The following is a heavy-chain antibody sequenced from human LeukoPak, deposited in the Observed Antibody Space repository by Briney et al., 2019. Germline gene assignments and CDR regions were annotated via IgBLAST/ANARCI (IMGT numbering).Heavy chain of an antibody. J-gene: IGHJ4*02. CDR3: AKQGAPRDFDY. CDR1: GFTFSSYG. V-gene: IGHV3-30*18. Sequence: QPGGSLRLSCAASGFTFSSYGMHWVRQAPGKGLEWVTLVSYDGSNKYYADSVKGRFTISRDNSKKTLYLQMNSLRAEDTAVYYCAKQGAPRDFDYWGQGTLVTVSS. CDR2: VSYDGSNK.